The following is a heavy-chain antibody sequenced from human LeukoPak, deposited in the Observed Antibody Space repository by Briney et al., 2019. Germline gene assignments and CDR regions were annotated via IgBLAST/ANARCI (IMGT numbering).Heavy chain of an antibody. CDR1: GFTFSSYE. CDR2: ISSSSSYI. V-gene: IGHV3-21*05. D-gene: IGHD2-21*02. J-gene: IGHJ3*02. Sequence: GGSLRLSCAASGFTFSSYEMNWVRQAPGKGLEWVSYISSSSSYIYYADSVKGRFTISRDNAKNSLYLQMNSLRAEDTAVYYCARESLCGGDCYSIWGQGTMVTVSS. CDR3: ARESLCGGDCYSI.